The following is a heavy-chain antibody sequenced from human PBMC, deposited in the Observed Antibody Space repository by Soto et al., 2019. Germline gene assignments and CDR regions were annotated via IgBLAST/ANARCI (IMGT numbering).Heavy chain of an antibody. Sequence: SETLSLTCTVSGGSISSGDYYWSWIRQPPGKGLEWIGYIYYSGSTYYNPSLKSRVTISVDTSKNQFSLKLSSVTAADTAVYYCAREIVVVPAALYSPHWFDPWGQGTLVTVSS. V-gene: IGHV4-30-4*01. CDR3: AREIVVVPAALYSPHWFDP. CDR1: GGSISSGDYY. D-gene: IGHD2-2*01. J-gene: IGHJ5*02. CDR2: IYYSGST.